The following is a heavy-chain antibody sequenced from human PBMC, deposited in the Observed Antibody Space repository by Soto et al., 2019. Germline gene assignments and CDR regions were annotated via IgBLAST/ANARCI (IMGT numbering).Heavy chain of an antibody. J-gene: IGHJ5*02. Sequence: ASVKVSCKVSGYTLTELSMHWVRQAPGKGLEWMGGFDPEDGETIYAQKFQGRVTMTEDTSTDTAYMELSSLRSEDTAVYYCATDVYHYNWFDPWGQGTLVTVSS. CDR1: GYTLTELS. CDR2: FDPEDGET. V-gene: IGHV1-24*01. D-gene: IGHD2-2*01. CDR3: ATDVYHYNWFDP.